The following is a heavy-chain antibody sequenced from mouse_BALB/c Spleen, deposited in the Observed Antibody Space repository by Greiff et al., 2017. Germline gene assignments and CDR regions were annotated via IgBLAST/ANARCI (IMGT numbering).Heavy chain of an antibody. CDR2: ISYDGSN. V-gene: IGHV3-6*02. D-gene: IGHD1-2*01. Sequence: EVKLMESGPGLVKPSQSLSLTCSVTGYSITSGYYWNWIRQFPGNKLEWMGYISYDGSNNYNPSLKNRISITRDTSKNQFFLKLNSVTTEDTATYYCARVKGIHYYGYDYWGQGTTLTVSS. CDR3: ARVKGIHYYGYDY. J-gene: IGHJ2*01. CDR1: GYSITSGYY.